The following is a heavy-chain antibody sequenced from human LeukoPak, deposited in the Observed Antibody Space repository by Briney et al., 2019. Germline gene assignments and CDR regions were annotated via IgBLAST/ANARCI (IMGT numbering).Heavy chain of an antibody. J-gene: IGHJ4*02. Sequence: PGGSLRLSCAACGSTFSSYEMNWVRQAPGKGLGWVSYISSSGSTIYYADSVKGRFTISRDNAKNSLYLQMNSLRAEDTAVYYCAKLGLRSTLDYWGQGTLVTVSP. CDR1: GSTFSSYE. CDR3: AKLGLRSTLDY. V-gene: IGHV3-48*03. D-gene: IGHD1-7*01. CDR2: ISSSGSTI.